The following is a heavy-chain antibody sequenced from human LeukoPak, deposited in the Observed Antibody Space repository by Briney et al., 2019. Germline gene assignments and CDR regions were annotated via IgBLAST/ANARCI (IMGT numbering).Heavy chain of an antibody. Sequence: SETLSLTCTVSGGSISSYYWSWIRQPPGKGLEWIGYIYYSGSTNYNPSLKSRVTISVDTSKNQFSLKLSSVTAADTAVYYCARGNFTMVRGVIIAPSWFESWGQGTLVTVSS. D-gene: IGHD3-10*01. CDR2: IYYSGST. V-gene: IGHV4-59*01. CDR3: ARGNFTMVRGVIIAPSWFES. CDR1: GGSISSYY. J-gene: IGHJ5*01.